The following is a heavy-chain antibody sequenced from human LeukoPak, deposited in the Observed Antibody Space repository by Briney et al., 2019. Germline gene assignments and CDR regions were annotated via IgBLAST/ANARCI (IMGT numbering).Heavy chain of an antibody. CDR2: IIPIFGTA. V-gene: IGHV1-69*05. D-gene: IGHD3-10*01. Sequence: ASVTVSCKASGGTFISYAISWVRQAPGQGLEWMGGIIPIFGTANYAQKFQGRVTITTDESTSTAYMELSSLRTEDPAVYYCARGLLSFAFDIWGQGTMVTVSS. CDR3: ARGLLSFAFDI. J-gene: IGHJ3*02. CDR1: GGTFISYA.